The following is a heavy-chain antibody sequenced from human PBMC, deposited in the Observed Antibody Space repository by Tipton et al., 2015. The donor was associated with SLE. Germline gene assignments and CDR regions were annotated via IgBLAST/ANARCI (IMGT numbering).Heavy chain of an antibody. V-gene: IGHV4-31*03. CDR1: GDSISSGGYY. J-gene: IGHJ4*02. CDR2: IYYSGST. Sequence: TLSLTCTVSGDSISSGGYYWSWIRQHPGKGLERIGYIYYSGSTYYNPSLKSRVTISVDTSKNQFSLKLSSVTAADTAVYYCAGSGEHYFDYWGQGTLVTVSS. D-gene: IGHD3-3*01. CDR3: AGSGEHYFDY.